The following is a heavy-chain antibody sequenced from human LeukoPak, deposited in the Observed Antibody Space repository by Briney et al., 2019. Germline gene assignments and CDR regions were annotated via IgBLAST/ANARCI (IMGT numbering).Heavy chain of an antibody. Sequence: SGPTLVKPTQTLTLTCTFSGFSLSTSGVGLGWIRQPPGKALEWLALIYWNDDKRYSPSLKSRLTITKDTSKNQVVLTMTNMDPVDIATYYCAQNYYDSTGYVVFDHWGQGTLVTVSS. CDR1: GFSLSTSGVG. J-gene: IGHJ4*02. CDR2: IYWNDDK. CDR3: AQNYYDSTGYVVFDH. D-gene: IGHD3-22*01. V-gene: IGHV2-5*01.